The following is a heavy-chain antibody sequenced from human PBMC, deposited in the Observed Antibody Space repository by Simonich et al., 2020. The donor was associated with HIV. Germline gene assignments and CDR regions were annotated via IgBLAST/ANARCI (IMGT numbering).Heavy chain of an antibody. CDR3: ARGRTVTTTGIDY. D-gene: IGHD4-17*01. CDR1: GGSFSGYY. J-gene: IGHJ4*02. Sequence: QVQLQQWGAGLLKPSETLSLTCAVFGGSFSGYYWTWIRQPPGKGLEWIGEINHRGRTNYNPPLKSRVTISVNTSNNQFSLKLSSVTAADTAVYYCARGRTVTTTGIDYWGQGTLVTVSS. V-gene: IGHV4-34*01. CDR2: INHRGRT.